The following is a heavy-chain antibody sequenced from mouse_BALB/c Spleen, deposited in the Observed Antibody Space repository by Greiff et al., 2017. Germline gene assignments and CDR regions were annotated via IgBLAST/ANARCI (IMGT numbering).Heavy chain of an antibody. V-gene: IGHV1-54*03. CDR1: GYAFTNYL. CDR2: INPGSGGT. J-gene: IGHJ3*01. CDR3: ARAGYGNYAAWFAY. D-gene: IGHD2-10*02. Sequence: VQLVESGAELVRPGTSVKVSCKASGYAFTNYLIEWVKQRPGQGLEWIGVINPGSGGTNYNEKFKGKATLTADKSSSTAYMQLSSLTSDDSAVYFCARAGYGNYAAWFAYWGQGTLVTVSA.